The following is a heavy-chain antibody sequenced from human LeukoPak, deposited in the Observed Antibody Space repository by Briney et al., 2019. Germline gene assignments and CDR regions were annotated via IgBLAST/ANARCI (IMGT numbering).Heavy chain of an antibody. CDR1: GFTFSSYA. CDR2: IYSGGST. V-gene: IGHV3-53*01. CDR3: ARAYSSSWSHLRENFDY. Sequence: GGSLRLSCAASGFTFSSYAMSWVRQAPGKGLEWVSVIYSGGSTYYADSVKGRFTISRDNSKNTLYLQMNSLRAEDTAVYYCARAYSSSWSHLRENFDYWGQGTLVTVSS. D-gene: IGHD6-13*01. J-gene: IGHJ4*02.